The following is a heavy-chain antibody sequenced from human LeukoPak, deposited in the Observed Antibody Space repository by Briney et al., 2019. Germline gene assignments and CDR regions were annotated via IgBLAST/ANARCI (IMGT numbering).Heavy chain of an antibody. CDR3: ARDYDSGTSYFDY. D-gene: IGHD3-10*01. Sequence: GESLRLSCAASGFTFSDYYMSWIRQAPGKGLEWVSYISGSTTYTTYADSVKGRFTISRDNAKNSLYLQMNSLRGEDTAVYYCARDYDSGTSYFDYWGQGTLVTVPS. V-gene: IGHV3-11*06. J-gene: IGHJ4*02. CDR1: GFTFSDYY. CDR2: ISGSTTYT.